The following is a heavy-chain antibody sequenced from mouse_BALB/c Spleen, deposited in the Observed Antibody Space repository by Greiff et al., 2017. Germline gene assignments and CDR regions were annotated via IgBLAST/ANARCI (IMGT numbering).Heavy chain of an antibody. CDR2: INPYNGAT. CDR3: ARDYDYAMDY. CDR1: GYSFTGYY. J-gene: IGHJ4*01. V-gene: IGHV1-31*01. Sequence: VQLQQSGPELVKPGASVKISCKASGYSFTGYYMHWVKQSHVKSLEWIGRINPYNGATSYNQNFKDKASLTVDKSSSTAYMELHSLTSEDSAVYYCARDYDYAMDYWGQGTSVTVSS. D-gene: IGHD2-4*01.